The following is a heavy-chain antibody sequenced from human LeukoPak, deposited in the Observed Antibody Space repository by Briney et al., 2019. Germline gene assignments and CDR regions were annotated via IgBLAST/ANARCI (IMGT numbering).Heavy chain of an antibody. CDR2: ISYDESNE. Sequence: PGESLRLFCAASGFIFSTYAMHWVRQAPGKGLDWVAVISYDESNEYYADSVKGRFTISRDNSKDTLYLQMNSLRAEDSAVYYCARDSYGSDYWGQGTLVTVSS. J-gene: IGHJ4*02. V-gene: IGHV3-30-3*01. D-gene: IGHD3-10*01. CDR3: ARDSYGSDY. CDR1: GFIFSTYA.